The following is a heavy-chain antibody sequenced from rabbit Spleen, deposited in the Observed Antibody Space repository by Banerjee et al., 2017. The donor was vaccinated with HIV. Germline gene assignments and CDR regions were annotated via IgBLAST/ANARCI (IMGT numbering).Heavy chain of an antibody. Sequence: QLEESTGGLVQPGGSLKLSCKASGFTLSSYYMNWVRQAPGKGLEWIGYIDPVFGITYYANWVNGRFSISRENAQNTVFLQMTGLTAADTATYFCARDGAGGSYFALWGPGTLVTVS. J-gene: IGHJ4*01. V-gene: IGHV1S7*01. CDR2: IDPVFGIT. D-gene: IGHD8-1*01. CDR1: GFTLSSYY. CDR3: ARDGAGGSYFAL.